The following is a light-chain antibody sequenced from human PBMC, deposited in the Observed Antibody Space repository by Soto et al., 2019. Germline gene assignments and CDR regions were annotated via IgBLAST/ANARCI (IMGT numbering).Light chain of an antibody. CDR3: QQYNSYSWT. CDR2: AAS. V-gene: IGKV1-5*01. Sequence: DIQGTQCPGSRSSCLVDRVTITCRASQSISSYLNWYQQKPGKAPKLLINAASSLQSGVPSKFTGSGSGTEFTLTISSLQPDDFATYYCQQYNSYSWTFGQGTKV. J-gene: IGKJ1*01. CDR1: QSISSY.